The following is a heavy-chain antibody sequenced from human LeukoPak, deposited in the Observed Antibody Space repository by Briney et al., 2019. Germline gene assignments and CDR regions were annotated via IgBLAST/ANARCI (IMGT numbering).Heavy chain of an antibody. Sequence: PGGSLRLSCAASGFTFSSYAMHWVRQAPGKGLEYVSATSSNGGSTYYANSVKGRFTISRDNSKNTLYLQMGSLRAEDMAVYYCARTLGSGWLFDYWGQGTLVTVSS. V-gene: IGHV3-64*01. CDR3: ARTLGSGWLFDY. D-gene: IGHD6-19*01. CDR2: TSSNGGST. J-gene: IGHJ4*02. CDR1: GFTFSSYA.